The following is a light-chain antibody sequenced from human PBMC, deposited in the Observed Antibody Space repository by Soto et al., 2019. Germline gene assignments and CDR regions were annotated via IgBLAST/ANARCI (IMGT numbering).Light chain of an antibody. Sequence: QSVLTQPPSVSGAPGQRVTISCTGSSYNIGTGLDVHWYQQLPGTAPKLLIYGNSNRPSGVPDRFSGSKSGTSASLAITGLQAEDEADYYCQSYDSSLSAVVFGGGTKLTVL. CDR2: GNS. J-gene: IGLJ2*01. CDR1: SYNIGTGLD. V-gene: IGLV1-40*01. CDR3: QSYDSSLSAVV.